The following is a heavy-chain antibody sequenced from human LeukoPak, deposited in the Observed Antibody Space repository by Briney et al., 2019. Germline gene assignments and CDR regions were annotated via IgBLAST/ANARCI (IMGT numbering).Heavy chain of an antibody. V-gene: IGHV4-4*09. D-gene: IGHD2-15*01. J-gene: IGHJ4*02. Sequence: PSETLSLTCTVSGDFSTFYYWTWIRQPPGKELEWIGNIHTSGSTTYNPSLKSRVTMSIDTSKNQFSLRLSSVTAADTAVYYCARPGQSSWWIYFSYWGQGTLVTVSS. CDR1: GDFSTFYY. CDR2: IHTSGST. CDR3: ARPGQSSWWIYFSY.